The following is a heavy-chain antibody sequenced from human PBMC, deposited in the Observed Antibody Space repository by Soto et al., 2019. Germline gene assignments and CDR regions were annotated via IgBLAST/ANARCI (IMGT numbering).Heavy chain of an antibody. CDR3: VKNITVTTPHYGMDV. V-gene: IGHV3-23*01. CDR2: ISGSGGVT. J-gene: IGHJ6*02. CDR1: GLTFSSHA. Sequence: EVQLLESGGGLVQPGGSLRLSCAASGLTFSSHAMSWVRQAPGKGLQWVSAISGSGGVTYYADSVKGRFTISRDNSKNTLYLQMNSLRAEDTAVYYCVKNITVTTPHYGMDVWGQGTTVTVSS. D-gene: IGHD4-17*01.